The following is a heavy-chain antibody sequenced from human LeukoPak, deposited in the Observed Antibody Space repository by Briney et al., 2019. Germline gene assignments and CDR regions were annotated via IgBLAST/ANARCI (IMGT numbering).Heavy chain of an antibody. J-gene: IGHJ4*02. CDR3: AKDHGNSTAAAGTDY. V-gene: IGHV3-23*01. Sequence: GGCVRLSCAASGFTFSSYSMGCVRQAPGKGLGWVSAISGSGGSTYYADSVKGRITISRDNSKNTLYLQMNSLRAEDTAVYYCAKDHGNSTAAAGTDYWGQGTLVTVSS. CDR1: GFTFSSYS. CDR2: ISGSGGST. D-gene: IGHD6-13*01.